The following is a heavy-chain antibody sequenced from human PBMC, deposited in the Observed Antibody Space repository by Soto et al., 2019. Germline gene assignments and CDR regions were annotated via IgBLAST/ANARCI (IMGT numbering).Heavy chain of an antibody. CDR3: ARQAGYLCGGSCYSVIYFDY. J-gene: IGHJ4*02. CDR2: IYPGDPDT. CDR1: GYSFTSYW. Sequence: PGESLKISCKGSGYSFTSYWIGWVRQMPGKGLEWMGIIYPGDPDTRYSPSFQGQVTISADKSISTAYLQWSSLKASDTAMYYCARQAGYLCGGSCYSVIYFDYWGQGTLVTVPQ. V-gene: IGHV5-51*01. D-gene: IGHD2-15*01.